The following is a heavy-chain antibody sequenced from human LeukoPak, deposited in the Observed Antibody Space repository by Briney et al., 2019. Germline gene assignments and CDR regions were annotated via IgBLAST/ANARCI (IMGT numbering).Heavy chain of an antibody. CDR1: GFTFSSCA. CDR2: INSDGSNT. CDR3: ASFPGLIPS. V-gene: IGHV3-74*01. D-gene: IGHD2-2*02. Sequence: GGSLRLSCLASGFTFSSCAMSWVRQAPGKGLEWVSHINSDGSNTDYADSVKGRFTTSRDNAKNTLYLQMNSLRAEDTAVYYCASFPGLIPSWGQGTLVTVSS. J-gene: IGHJ5*02.